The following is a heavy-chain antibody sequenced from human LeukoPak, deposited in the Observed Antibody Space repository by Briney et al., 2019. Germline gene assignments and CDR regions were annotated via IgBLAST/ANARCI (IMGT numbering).Heavy chain of an antibody. CDR2: ISYDGSHK. CDR3: ARDVATRPDY. V-gene: IGHV3-30*01. CDR1: GFTFISDS. J-gene: IGHJ4*02. D-gene: IGHD6-6*01. Sequence: PGGSRRLSWVDSGFTFISDSMHWFRQAPGKGLEGVAIISYDGSHKYYADSVKGRFTISRDNSKNTLYLQMNSLRPEDTAVYHCARDVATRPDYWGQGTLVTVSS.